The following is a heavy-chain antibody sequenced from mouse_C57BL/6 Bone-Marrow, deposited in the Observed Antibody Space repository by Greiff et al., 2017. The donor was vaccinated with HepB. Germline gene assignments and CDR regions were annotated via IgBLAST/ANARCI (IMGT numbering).Heavy chain of an antibody. J-gene: IGHJ1*03. CDR1: GYSITSGYY. D-gene: IGHD1-1*01. CDR2: ISYDGSN. Sequence: VQLKESGPGLVKPSQSLSLTCSVTGYSITSGYYWNWIRQFPGNKLEWMGYISYDGSNNYNPSLKNRISITRDTSKNQFFLKLNSVTTEDTATYYCARGGYGSWYFDVWGTGTTVTVSS. CDR3: ARGGYGSWYFDV. V-gene: IGHV3-6*01.